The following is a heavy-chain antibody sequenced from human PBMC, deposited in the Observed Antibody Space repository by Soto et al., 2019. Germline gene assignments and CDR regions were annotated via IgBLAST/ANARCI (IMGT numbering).Heavy chain of an antibody. D-gene: IGHD3-3*01. J-gene: IGHJ4*02. CDR3: ARDYYDFWSGPLIDY. Sequence: QVQLVQSGAEVKKPGASVKVSCKASGYTFTSYGISWVRQAPGQGLEWMGWISAYNGNTNYAQKLQGRVTMTPDTSTSTAYMELRSLRSDDTAVYYCARDYYDFWSGPLIDYWGQGTLVTVSS. CDR2: ISAYNGNT. V-gene: IGHV1-18*01. CDR1: GYTFTSYG.